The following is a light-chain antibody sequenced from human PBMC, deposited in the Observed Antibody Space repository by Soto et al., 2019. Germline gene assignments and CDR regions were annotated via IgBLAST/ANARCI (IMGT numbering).Light chain of an antibody. V-gene: IGLV2-11*01. J-gene: IGLJ2*01. CDR1: SSDDGGYNY. Sequence: QSALTQLRSVSGSPGQSVTISCTGTSSDDGGYNYVSWYQQHPGKAPKLMIYDVSKRPSGVPDRFSGSKSGNTASLTISGLQAEDEADYYCCSYAGSYTWVFGGWTKVTVL. CDR3: CSYAGSYTWV. CDR2: DVS.